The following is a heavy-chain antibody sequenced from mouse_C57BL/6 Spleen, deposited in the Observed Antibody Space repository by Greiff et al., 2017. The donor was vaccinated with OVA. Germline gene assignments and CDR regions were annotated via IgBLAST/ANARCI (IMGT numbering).Heavy chain of an antibody. CDR2: INPNNGGT. CDR3: AMGRLPPWFAY. V-gene: IGHV1-22*01. Sequence: DVKLQESGPELVKPGASVKMSCKASGYTFTDYNMHWVKQSHGKSLEWIGYINPNNGGTSYNQKFKGKATLTVNKSSSTAYMELRSLTSEDSAVYYCAMGRLPPWFAYWGQGTLVTVSA. J-gene: IGHJ3*01. D-gene: IGHD2-2*01. CDR1: GYTFTDYN.